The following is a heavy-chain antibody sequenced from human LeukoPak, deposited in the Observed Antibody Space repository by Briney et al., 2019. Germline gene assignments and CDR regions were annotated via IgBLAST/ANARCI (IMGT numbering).Heavy chain of an antibody. CDR3: ARTGGYSSPLGF. V-gene: IGHV4-59*13. J-gene: IGHJ4*02. D-gene: IGHD4-11*01. CDR1: GGSISSYY. CDR2: ISYSGST. Sequence: PSETLSLTCTVSGGSISSYYWSWIPQPPGKGLEWIGYISYSGSTNYNPSLKSRVTISVDTSKNQFSLKLTSVTAADTATYYCARTGGYSSPLGFWGQGTLVTVSS.